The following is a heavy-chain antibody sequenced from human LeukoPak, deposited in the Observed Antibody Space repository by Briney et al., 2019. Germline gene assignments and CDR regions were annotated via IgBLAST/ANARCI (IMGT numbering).Heavy chain of an antibody. CDR3: AKVPSRDGYNLGY. CDR2: IYSGGST. CDR1: GFTVSSNY. Sequence: GGSLRLSCAASGFTVSSNYMSWVRQAPGKGLEWVSVIYSGGSTYYADSVKGRFTISRDNSKNTLYLQMNSLRAEDTAVYYCAKVPSRDGYNLGYWGQGTLVTVSS. V-gene: IGHV3-66*01. D-gene: IGHD5-24*01. J-gene: IGHJ4*02.